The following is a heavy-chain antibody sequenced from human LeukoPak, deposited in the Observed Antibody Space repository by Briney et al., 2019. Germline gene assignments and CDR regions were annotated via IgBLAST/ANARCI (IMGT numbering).Heavy chain of an antibody. CDR3: ARQYCSDTGCYIDAFDV. V-gene: IGHV3-7*01. CDR2: IKQDGSEK. J-gene: IGHJ3*01. Sequence: GGSLRLSCAASGFTFSRFWMSWVRQAPGKGLEWVANIKQDGSEKYYVDSVKGRFTISRDNAKNSPYLQMNSLRAEDTAVYYCARQYCSDTGCYIDAFDVWGQGQWSPSLQ. D-gene: IGHD2-2*02. CDR1: GFTFSRFW.